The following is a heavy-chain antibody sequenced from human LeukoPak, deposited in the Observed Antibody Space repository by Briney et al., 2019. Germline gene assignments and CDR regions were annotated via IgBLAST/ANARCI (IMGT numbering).Heavy chain of an antibody. J-gene: IGHJ5*02. Sequence: GGSLRLSCAASGFTFSSYWMSWVRQAPGKGLEWVANIKQDGSEKYYVDSVKGRFTISRDNAKNSLYLQMNSLRAEDTAIFYCATAYCSSTSCPTWGQGTLVTVSS. CDR2: IKQDGSEK. D-gene: IGHD2-2*01. CDR1: GFTFSSYW. V-gene: IGHV3-7*03. CDR3: ATAYCSSTSCPT.